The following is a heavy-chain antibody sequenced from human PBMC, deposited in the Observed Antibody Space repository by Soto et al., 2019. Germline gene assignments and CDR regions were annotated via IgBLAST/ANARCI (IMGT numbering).Heavy chain of an antibody. CDR3: AKDSQWEEDYDILTGHFHS. D-gene: IGHD3-9*01. CDR2: ISGSGGST. Sequence: GGSLRLSCAASGFTFSSYAMSWVRQAPGKGLEWVSAISGSGGSTYYADSVKGRFTISRDNSKNTLYLQMNSLRAEDTAVYYCAKDSQWEEDYDILTGHFHSWGQGTLVTVSS. J-gene: IGHJ5*02. CDR1: GFTFSSYA. V-gene: IGHV3-23*01.